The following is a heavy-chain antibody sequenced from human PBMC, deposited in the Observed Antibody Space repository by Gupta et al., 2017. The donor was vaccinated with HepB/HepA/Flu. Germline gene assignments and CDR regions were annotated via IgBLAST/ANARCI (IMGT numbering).Heavy chain of an antibody. J-gene: IGHJ5*02. CDR2: ILPKFGTA. D-gene: IGHD4-17*01. V-gene: IGHV1-69*06. CDR3: ARGEGKGVAYGADDNWCDP. CDR1: GGTFSGYA. Sequence: QVQLVQSGAEVKKPGSSVKVSCKASGGTFSGYAISWVRQAPGQGLEWMGGILPKFGTANYAQKFRGRVKMTADKSTNTGYMELSSLRSDDTAVYYCARGEGKGVAYGADDNWCDPWGQGTRVTVPS.